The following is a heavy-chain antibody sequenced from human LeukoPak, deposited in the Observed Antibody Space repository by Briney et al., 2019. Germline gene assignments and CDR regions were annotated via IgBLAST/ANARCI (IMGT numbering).Heavy chain of an antibody. J-gene: IGHJ1*01. CDR1: GGSISSGGYY. CDR2: IYYSGST. V-gene: IGHV4-31*03. D-gene: IGHD3-22*01. Sequence: SETLSLTCTVSGGSISSGGYYWSWIRQHPGKGLEWIGYIYYSGSTYYNPSLKSRVTISVDTSKNQFSLKLSSVTAADTAVYYCARGGVIVDEYFQHWGQGTLVTVSS. CDR3: ARGGVIVDEYFQH.